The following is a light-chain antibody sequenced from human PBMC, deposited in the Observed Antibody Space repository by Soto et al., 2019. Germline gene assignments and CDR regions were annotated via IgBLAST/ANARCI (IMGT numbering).Light chain of an antibody. J-gene: IGKJ2*01. Sequence: DIVMTQSPDSLAVSLGERATINCKSSQSVLYSADNKNYLAWYQQKPGQPPKLLIYWASTRESGVPDRFSGSGSGTDFTLTINRLQAEDVAVYYCQQHYSSPYTFGQGTKLEIK. CDR2: WAS. CDR3: QQHYSSPYT. CDR1: QSVLYSADNKNY. V-gene: IGKV4-1*01.